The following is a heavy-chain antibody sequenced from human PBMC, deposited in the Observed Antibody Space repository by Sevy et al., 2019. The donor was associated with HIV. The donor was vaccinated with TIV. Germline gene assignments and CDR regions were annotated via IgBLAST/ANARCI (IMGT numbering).Heavy chain of an antibody. J-gene: IGHJ3*02. Sequence: SETLSLTCTVSGGSISSSSYYWGWIRQPTGKGLEWIGSIYYSGSTYYNPSLKSRVTISVDTSKNQFSLKLSSVTAADTAVYYCARRIPRAKGAFDIWGQGTMVTVSS. V-gene: IGHV4-39*01. CDR3: ARRIPRAKGAFDI. CDR1: GGSISSSSYY. CDR2: IYYSGST.